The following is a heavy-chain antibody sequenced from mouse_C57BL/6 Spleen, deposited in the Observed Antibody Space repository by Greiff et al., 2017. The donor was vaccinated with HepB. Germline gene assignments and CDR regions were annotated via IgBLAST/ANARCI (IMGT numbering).Heavy chain of an antibody. CDR1: GYAFSSSW. CDR3: ARWTGTRGGYFDY. Sequence: VQLVESGPELVKPGASVKISCKASGYAFSSSWMNWVKQRPGKGLEWIGRIYPGDGDTNYNGKCKGKATLTADKSSSTAYMQISSRTSEDSAVYFCARWTGTRGGYFDYWGQGTTLTVSS. V-gene: IGHV1-82*01. D-gene: IGHD4-1*01. CDR2: IYPGDGDT. J-gene: IGHJ2*01.